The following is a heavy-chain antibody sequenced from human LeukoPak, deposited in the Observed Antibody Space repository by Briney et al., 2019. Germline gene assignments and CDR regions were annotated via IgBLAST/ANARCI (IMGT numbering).Heavy chain of an antibody. V-gene: IGHV3-9*01. Sequence: GGSLRLSCAASGFTFDDYAMHWVRQAPGKGLEWVSGISWNSGSIGYADSVKGRFTISRDNAKNSLYLQMNSLRAEDTAVYYCARVPDSGSYYGFFDYWGQGTLVTVSS. CDR1: GFTFDDYA. CDR2: ISWNSGSI. CDR3: ARVPDSGSYYGFFDY. J-gene: IGHJ4*02. D-gene: IGHD1-26*01.